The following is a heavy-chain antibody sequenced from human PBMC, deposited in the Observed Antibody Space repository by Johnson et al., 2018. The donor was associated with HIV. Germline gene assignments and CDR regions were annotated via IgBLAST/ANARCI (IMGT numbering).Heavy chain of an antibody. D-gene: IGHD6-19*01. J-gene: IGHJ3*02. CDR3: ARVSTQWLRVDAFYI. Sequence: VQLVESGGGLVKPGGSLRLSCAASGFTFSSYAMSWVRQAPGKGLEWVSAISGSGGSTYYADSVKGRFTISRDNAKNSLYLQMNSLRAEDTAVYYCARVSTQWLRVDAFYIWGQGTMVTVSS. V-gene: IGHV3-23*04. CDR1: GFTFSSYA. CDR2: ISGSGGST.